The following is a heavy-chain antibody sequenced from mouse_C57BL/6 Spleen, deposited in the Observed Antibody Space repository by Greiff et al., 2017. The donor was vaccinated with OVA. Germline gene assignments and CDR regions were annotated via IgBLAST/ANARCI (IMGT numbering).Heavy chain of an antibody. D-gene: IGHD4-1*02. Sequence: EVQRVESEGGLVQPGSSMKLSCTASGFTFSDYYMAWVRPVPEKGLEWVANINYDGSSTYYLDSLKSRFIISRDNAKNILYLQMSSLKSEDTATYYCARANWDDWYCDVWGTGTTVTVSS. V-gene: IGHV5-16*01. CDR1: GFTFSDYY. CDR3: ARANWDDWYCDV. J-gene: IGHJ1*03. CDR2: INYDGSST.